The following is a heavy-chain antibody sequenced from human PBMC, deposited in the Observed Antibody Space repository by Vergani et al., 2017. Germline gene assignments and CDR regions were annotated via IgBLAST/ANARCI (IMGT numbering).Heavy chain of an antibody. CDR3: ARLVVPAAMGGRVDIVATTFDY. CDR1: GGSISSGSYY. Sequence: QVQLQESGPGLVKPSQTLSLTCTVSGGSISSGSYYWSWIRQPAGKGLEWIGRIYTSGSTNYNPSLKSRVTISVDTSKNQFSLKLSSVTAADTAVYYCARLVVPAAMGGRVDIVATTFDYWGQGTLVTVSS. J-gene: IGHJ4*02. V-gene: IGHV4-61*02. D-gene: IGHD5-12*01. CDR2: IYTSGST.